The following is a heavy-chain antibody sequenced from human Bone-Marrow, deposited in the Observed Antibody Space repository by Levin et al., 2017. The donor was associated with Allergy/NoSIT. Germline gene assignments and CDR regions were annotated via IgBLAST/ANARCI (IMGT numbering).Heavy chain of an antibody. V-gene: IGHV4-4*02. CDR2: IYHSGST. Sequence: ASETLSLTCAVSGGSISSSNWWSWVRQPPGKGLEWIGEIYHSGSTNYNPSLKSRVTISVDKSKNQFSLKLSSVTAADTAVYYCASDTAMVGGTNYYYYGMDVWGQGTTVTVSS. CDR1: GGSISSSNW. CDR3: ASDTAMVGGTNYYYYGMDV. J-gene: IGHJ6*02. D-gene: IGHD5-18*01.